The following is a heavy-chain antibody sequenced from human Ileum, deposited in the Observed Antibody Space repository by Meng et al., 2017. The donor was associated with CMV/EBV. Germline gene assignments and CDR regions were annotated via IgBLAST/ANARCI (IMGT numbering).Heavy chain of an antibody. CDR2: TAYRSKWDY. V-gene: IGHV6-1*01. CDR3: ARESELLRFDH. CDR1: GDSVSTNNVA. Sequence: QTHLHQSGPGLVKPSQTLALTCDISGDSVSTNNVAWNWIRQSPLRGLEWLGRTAYRSKWDYEYSVSVKSRITISPDTSKNQFSLQLRSVTPEDTAVYYCARESELLRFDHWGQGTLVTVSS. J-gene: IGHJ4*02. D-gene: IGHD6-6*01.